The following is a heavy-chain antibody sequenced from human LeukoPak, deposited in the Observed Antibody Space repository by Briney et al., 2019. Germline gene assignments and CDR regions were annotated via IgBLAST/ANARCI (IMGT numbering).Heavy chain of an antibody. V-gene: IGHV3-66*01. CDR1: GFPFSDYY. J-gene: IGHJ6*04. CDR3: AELGITMIGGV. D-gene: IGHD3-10*02. CDR2: IYSGGST. Sequence: PGGALGLSRAAPGFPFSDYYMSWIRQAPGEGLEWVSVIYSGGSTYYADSVKGRFTISRDNSKNTLYLQMNSLRAEDTAVYYCAELGITMIGGVWGKGTTVTISS.